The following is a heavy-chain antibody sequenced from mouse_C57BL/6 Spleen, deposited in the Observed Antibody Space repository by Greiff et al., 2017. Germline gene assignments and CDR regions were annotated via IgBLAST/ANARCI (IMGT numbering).Heavy chain of an antibody. V-gene: IGHV2-2*01. D-gene: IGHD3-2*02. J-gene: IGHJ3*01. CDR1: GFSLTSYG. CDR2: IWSGGST. CDR3: ARSLTAQATLFAY. Sequence: VQGVESGPGLVQPSQSLSITCTVSGFSLTSYGVHWVRQSPGKGLEWLGVIWSGGSTDYNAAFISRLSISKDNSKSQVFFKMNSLQADDTAIYYCARSLTAQATLFAYWGQGTLVTVSA.